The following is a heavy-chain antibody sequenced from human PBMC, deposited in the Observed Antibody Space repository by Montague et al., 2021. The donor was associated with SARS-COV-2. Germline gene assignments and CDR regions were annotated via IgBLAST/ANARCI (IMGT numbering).Heavy chain of an antibody. Sequence: SLRLSCAASGLTVSSNYMSWVRQAPGKGLEWVSVIYSGGSTYYPDSVKGRFTISRYKSKNTPYLRMNSLRDEDTGVYYYARGGGRDAFDIWGQGTMVTVSS. J-gene: IGHJ3*02. V-gene: IGHV3-53*01. CDR1: GLTVSSNY. CDR3: ARGGGRDAFDI. CDR2: IYSGGST. D-gene: IGHD3-16*01.